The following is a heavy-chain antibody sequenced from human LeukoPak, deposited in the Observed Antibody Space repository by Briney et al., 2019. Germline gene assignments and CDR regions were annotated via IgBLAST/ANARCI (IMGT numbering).Heavy chain of an antibody. J-gene: IGHJ6*02. V-gene: IGHV4-59*01. CDR2: IYYMGST. Sequence: SETLSLTCTVSGGSISSYYWSWIRQPPGKGLEWIGYIYYMGSTNYNPSLKSRVTISVDTSKNQFSLKLSSVTAADTAVYYCARVYYDFWSGYNYYYYGMDVWGQGTTVTVSS. CDR1: GGSISSYY. D-gene: IGHD3-3*01. CDR3: ARVYYDFWSGYNYYYYGMDV.